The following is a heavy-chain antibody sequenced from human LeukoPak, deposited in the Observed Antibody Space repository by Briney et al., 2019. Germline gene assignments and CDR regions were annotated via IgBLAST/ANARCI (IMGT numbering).Heavy chain of an antibody. Sequence: GASVKVSCKASGYTFTSYGISWVRQAPGQGLEWMGWMNPNSGNTGYAQKFQGRVTMTRNTSISTAYMELSSLRSEDTAVYYCASSKGYSYGPYYYYYGMDVWGQGTTVTVSS. CDR2: MNPNSGNT. J-gene: IGHJ6*02. V-gene: IGHV1-8*02. CDR3: ASSKGYSYGPYYYYYGMDV. CDR1: GYTFTSYG. D-gene: IGHD5-18*01.